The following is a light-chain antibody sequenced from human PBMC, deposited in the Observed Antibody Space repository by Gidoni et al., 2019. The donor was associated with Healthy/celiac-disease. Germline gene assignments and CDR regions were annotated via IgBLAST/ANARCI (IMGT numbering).Light chain of an antibody. CDR3: QSADSSGTWV. V-gene: IGLV3-25*02. J-gene: IGLJ3*02. CDR1: ALPKQY. Sequence: SYELTLPPPVSSSPGQTARITCSGDALPKQYAYWYQQKPGQAPVLVLYKDSARPFAIPKRCSSSSSGTTVTLTISEVQADDESDYYCQSADSSGTWVFGGGTKLTVL. CDR2: KDS.